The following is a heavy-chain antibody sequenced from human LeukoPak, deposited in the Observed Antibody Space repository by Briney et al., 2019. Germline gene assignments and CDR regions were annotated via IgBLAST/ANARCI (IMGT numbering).Heavy chain of an antibody. D-gene: IGHD3-22*01. CDR1: GFTFSSYS. Sequence: GGSLRLSCAASGFTFSSYSMNWVRQAPGKGLEWVSSISSSSYIYYADSVKGRFTISRDNAKNSLYLQMNSLRAEDTAVYYCARLPARSGYPLDYWGQGTLVTVSS. CDR2: ISSSSYI. V-gene: IGHV3-21*01. J-gene: IGHJ4*02. CDR3: ARLPARSGYPLDY.